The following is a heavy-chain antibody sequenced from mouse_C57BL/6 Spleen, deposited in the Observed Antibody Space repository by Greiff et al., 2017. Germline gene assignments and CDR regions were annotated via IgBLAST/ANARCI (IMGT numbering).Heavy chain of an antibody. CDR2: IDPSDSYT. D-gene: IGHD2-10*01. Sequence: QVQLKQPGAELVMPGASVKLSCKASGYTFTSYWMHWVKQRPGQGLEWIGEIDPSDSYTNYNQKFKGKSTLTVDESSSTAYMQLSSLTSEDSAVYYCARNEPYYGNYGPDYGGQGTTLTVSS. V-gene: IGHV1-69*01. CDR1: GYTFTSYW. J-gene: IGHJ2*01. CDR3: ARNEPYYGNYGPDY.